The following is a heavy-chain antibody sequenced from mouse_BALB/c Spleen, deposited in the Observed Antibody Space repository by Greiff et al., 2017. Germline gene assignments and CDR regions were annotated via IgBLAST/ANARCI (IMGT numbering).Heavy chain of an antibody. CDR1: GYSITSDYA. CDR2: ISYSGST. D-gene: IGHD1-1*02. V-gene: IGHV3-2*02. CDR3: ARRGWDYYAMDY. J-gene: IGHJ4*01. Sequence: DVKLQESGPGLVKPSQSLSLTCTVTGYSITSDYAWNWIRQFPGNKLEWMGYISYSGSTSYNPSLKSRISITRDTSKNQFFLQLNSVTTEDTATYYCARRGWDYYAMDYWGQGTSVTVSS.